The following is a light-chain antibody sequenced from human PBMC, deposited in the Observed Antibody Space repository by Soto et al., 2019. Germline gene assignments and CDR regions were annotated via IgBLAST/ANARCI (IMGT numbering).Light chain of an antibody. J-gene: IGKJ1*01. CDR1: QNINSW. CDR2: DAS. Sequence: DIQMTQSPSTLSASVGDRVTIICRASQNINSWVAWYQQKPGKAPKALIYDASSLESGVPSRFSGSGSGTYFTLTITSLQPDDFATYYCQTYDSYSPRTFGQGTKVDIK. V-gene: IGKV1-5*02. CDR3: QTYDSYSPRT.